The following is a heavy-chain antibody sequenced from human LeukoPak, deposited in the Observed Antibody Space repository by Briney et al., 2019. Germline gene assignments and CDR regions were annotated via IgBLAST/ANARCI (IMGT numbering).Heavy chain of an antibody. Sequence: GGSLRLSCAASGFTFSDYYMSWIRQAPGKGLEWVSYISSSGSTIYYADSVKGRFTISRDNAKNSLYLQMNSLRAEDTAVYYCARAGLYKGGYLAYTDGYYFDYWGQGTLVTVSS. D-gene: IGHD3-22*01. J-gene: IGHJ4*02. CDR1: GFTFSDYY. V-gene: IGHV3-11*01. CDR2: ISSSGSTI. CDR3: ARAGLYKGGYLAYTDGYYFDY.